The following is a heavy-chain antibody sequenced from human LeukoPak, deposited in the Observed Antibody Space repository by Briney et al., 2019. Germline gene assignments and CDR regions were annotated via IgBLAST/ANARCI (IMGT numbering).Heavy chain of an antibody. CDR2: IYPGDSDT. D-gene: IGHD1-26*01. J-gene: IGHJ4*02. CDR1: GYSFTNYW. CDR3: ARRGGSSEEYDD. V-gene: IGHV5-51*01. Sequence: GESLKISCKGFGYSFTNYWIGWVRQMPGKGLEWVGIIYPGDSDTRYSPSFQGQVTISADKSINTAYLQWSSLKGSDTAMYYCARRGGSSEEYDDWGQRTLVTVFS.